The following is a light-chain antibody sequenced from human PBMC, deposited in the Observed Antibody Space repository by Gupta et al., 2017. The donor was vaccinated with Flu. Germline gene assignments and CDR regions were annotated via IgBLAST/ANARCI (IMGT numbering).Light chain of an antibody. J-gene: IGKJ1*01. CDR1: QSVSSN. Sequence: EIVMPQSPATLSVSPGERATLSCRASQSVSSNLAWYQQKPGQAPRLLIYGASTRATGIPARFSGSGSGTEFTLTIRSLQSEDFAVYYCQQNKNWPRTFGQGTKVEIK. CDR3: QQNKNWPRT. CDR2: GAS. V-gene: IGKV3-15*01.